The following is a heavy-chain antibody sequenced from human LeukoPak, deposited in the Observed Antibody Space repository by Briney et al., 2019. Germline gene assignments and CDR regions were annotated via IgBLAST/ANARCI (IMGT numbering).Heavy chain of an antibody. CDR3: ARAPPGSLVVPAAKRPWYFDL. CDR2: INPNSGGT. CDR1: GYTFTGYY. D-gene: IGHD2-2*01. J-gene: IGHJ2*01. Sequence: ASVKVSCKASGYTFTGYYMHWVRQAPRQGLEWMGWINPNSGGTNYAQKFQGRVTMTRDTSINTAYMELSRLRTDDAAVYYCARAPPGSLVVPAAKRPWYFDLWGRGTLVTVSS. V-gene: IGHV1-2*02.